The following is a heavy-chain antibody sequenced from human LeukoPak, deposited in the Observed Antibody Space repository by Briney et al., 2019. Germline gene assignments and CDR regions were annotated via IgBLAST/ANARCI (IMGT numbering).Heavy chain of an antibody. Sequence: PSETLSLTCAVSGYSISSGYYWGRIRQPPGKGLEWIGSIYHSGSTYYNPSLKSRVTISVGTSKNQFSLKLSSVTAADTAVYYCARHRVGVVVPAAIGYWGQGTLVTVSS. CDR3: ARHRVGVVVPAAIGY. CDR1: GYSISSGYY. J-gene: IGHJ4*02. D-gene: IGHD2-2*02. CDR2: IYHSGST. V-gene: IGHV4-38-2*01.